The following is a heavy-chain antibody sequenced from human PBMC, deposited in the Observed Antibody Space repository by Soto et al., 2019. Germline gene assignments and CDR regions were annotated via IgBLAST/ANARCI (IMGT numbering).Heavy chain of an antibody. CDR2: IIPIFGTA. CDR1: GGTFSSYA. J-gene: IGHJ4*02. Sequence: GASVKVSCKASGGTFSSYAISWVRQAPGQGLEWMGGIIPIFGTANYAQTFQGRVTITADESTSTAYMELSSLRSEDTAVYYCARDRRTGTTGDYDYWGQGTLVTVSS. V-gene: IGHV1-69*13. CDR3: ARDRRTGTTGDYDY. D-gene: IGHD1-7*01.